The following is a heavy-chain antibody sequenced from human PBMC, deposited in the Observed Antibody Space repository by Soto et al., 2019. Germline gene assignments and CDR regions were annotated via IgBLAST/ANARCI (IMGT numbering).Heavy chain of an antibody. CDR1: GGSISSSSYY. V-gene: IGHV4-39*01. D-gene: IGHD3-9*01. CDR2: IYYSGST. CDR3: ARLPYDILTGYYNVGWFDP. Sequence: SETLSLTCTVSGGSISSSSYYWGWIRQPPGKGLEWIGSIYYSGSTYYNPSLKSRVTISVDTSKNQFSLKLSSVTAADTAVYYCARLPYDILTGYYNVGWFDPWGQGTLVTVS. J-gene: IGHJ5*02.